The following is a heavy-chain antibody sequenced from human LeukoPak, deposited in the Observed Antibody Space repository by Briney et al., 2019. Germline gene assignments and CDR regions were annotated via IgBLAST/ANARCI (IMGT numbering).Heavy chain of an antibody. J-gene: IGHJ6*02. CDR1: GGSISSHY. Sequence: PSETLSLTCTVSGGSISSHYWSWIRQPPGKGLECIGNTYYSGSTRYNSSLKSRVTISVDKSKNQFSLKLRSVTAADTAVYYCARDKGYGSGNYYYYGMDVWGQGTTVTVSS. D-gene: IGHD3-10*01. CDR2: TYYSGST. V-gene: IGHV4-59*11. CDR3: ARDKGYGSGNYYYYGMDV.